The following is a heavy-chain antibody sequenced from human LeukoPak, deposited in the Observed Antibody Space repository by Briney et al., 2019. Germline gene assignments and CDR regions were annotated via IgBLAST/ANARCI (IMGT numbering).Heavy chain of an antibody. CDR3: WLYGSGSSSKHNWFDP. CDR1: GFTFSSYE. V-gene: IGHV3-48*03. CDR2: ISSSGSII. Sequence: GGSLRLSCAASGFTFSSYEMNWVRQAPGKGLEWVSYISSSGSIIYYADSVKGRFTISRDNAKNSLYLQMNSLRAEDTAVYYCWLYGSGSSSKHNWFDPWGQGTLVTVSS. J-gene: IGHJ5*02. D-gene: IGHD3-10*01.